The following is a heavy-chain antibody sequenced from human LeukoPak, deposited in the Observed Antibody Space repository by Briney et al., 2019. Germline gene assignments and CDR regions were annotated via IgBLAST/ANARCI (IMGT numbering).Heavy chain of an antibody. V-gene: IGHV4-31*03. CDR2: IYYSGST. D-gene: IGHD4-11*01. J-gene: IGHJ3*02. Sequence: SQTLSLTCTVSGGSISSGGYYWSWIRQYPGKGLEWIGYIYYSGSTYYNPSLKSRVTISVDTSKNQFSLKLSSVTAADTAVYYCARYSIRVTADAFDIWGQGTMVTVSS. CDR1: GGSISSGGYY. CDR3: ARYSIRVTADAFDI.